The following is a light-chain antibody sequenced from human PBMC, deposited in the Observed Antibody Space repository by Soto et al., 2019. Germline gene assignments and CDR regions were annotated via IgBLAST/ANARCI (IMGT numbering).Light chain of an antibody. CDR1: SSDVGGYEY. V-gene: IGLV2-11*01. CDR3: QAYDYSLTAFV. CDR2: AVT. J-gene: IGLJ3*02. Sequence: QSVLTQPRSVSGSPGQSVTISCTGTSSDVGGYEYVSWYQQYPGKAPKLMIYAVTRRPSGVPDRFSGSKSGNTASLTISGLQAEDEADYYCQAYDYSLTAFVFGGGTKLTVL.